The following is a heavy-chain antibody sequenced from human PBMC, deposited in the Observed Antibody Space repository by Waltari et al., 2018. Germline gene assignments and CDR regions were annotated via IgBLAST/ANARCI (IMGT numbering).Heavy chain of an antibody. Sequence: EVQLVESGGGLVQPGGSLRPSCDASGFIFSNYWMHWLRQAPGKGPVWVSQIKTDGSTTRYTDSVEGRFTISRDNARNMLYLQMNSLRAEDTALYYCAAYSGSWYWGQGTLVTVSS. V-gene: IGHV3-74*01. CDR2: IKTDGSTT. J-gene: IGHJ4*02. CDR1: GFIFSNYW. D-gene: IGHD6-13*01. CDR3: AAYSGSWY.